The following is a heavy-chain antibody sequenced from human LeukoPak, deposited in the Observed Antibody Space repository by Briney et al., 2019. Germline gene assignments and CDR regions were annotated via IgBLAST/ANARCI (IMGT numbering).Heavy chain of an antibody. CDR2: ISSSSSYI. Sequence: GGSLRLSCAASGFTFSSYSMNWVRQAPGKGLEWVSSISSSSSYIYYADSVKGRFTISRDNAKNSLYLQMNSLRAEDTAVYYCARRVPNYYYYYGMDVWGQGTTVTVSS. CDR3: ARRVPNYYYYYGMDV. CDR1: GFTFSSYS. V-gene: IGHV3-21*04. D-gene: IGHD4/OR15-4a*01. J-gene: IGHJ6*02.